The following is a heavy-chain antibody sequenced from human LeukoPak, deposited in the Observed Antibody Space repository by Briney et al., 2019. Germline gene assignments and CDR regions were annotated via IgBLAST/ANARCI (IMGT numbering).Heavy chain of an antibody. Sequence: ASVKVSCKASGYTFTSYAMNWVRQAPGQVLEWMGWINTNTGNPTYAQGFTGRFVFSLDTSVSTAYLQISSLKAEDTAVYYCARSSPYGDYPYYYYYGMDVWGQGTTVTVSS. J-gene: IGHJ6*02. V-gene: IGHV7-4-1*02. CDR3: ARSSPYGDYPYYYYYGMDV. CDR2: INTNTGNP. CDR1: GYTFTSYA. D-gene: IGHD4-17*01.